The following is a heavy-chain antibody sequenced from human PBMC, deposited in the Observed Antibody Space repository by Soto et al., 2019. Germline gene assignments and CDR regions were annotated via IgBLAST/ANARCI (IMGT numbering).Heavy chain of an antibody. V-gene: IGHV1-46*01. CDR1: GYTFTRYF. D-gene: IGHD5-12*01. Sequence: ASVKVSCKASGYTFTRYFIQWMRQAPGQGLQWMGMINPNDGSTTYAQNFQGRVTMTRDTSTSIVYMELSSLGSEDTAVYYCARDTGGYSGYEVDYWGQGTLVTVSS. CDR2: INPNDGST. CDR3: ARDTGGYSGYEVDY. J-gene: IGHJ4*02.